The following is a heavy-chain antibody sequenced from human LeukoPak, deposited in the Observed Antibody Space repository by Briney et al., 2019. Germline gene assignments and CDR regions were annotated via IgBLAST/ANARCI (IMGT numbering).Heavy chain of an antibody. CDR2: IYYSGST. J-gene: IGHJ4*02. CDR3: ARTYYYDSSGYPALGY. D-gene: IGHD3-22*01. Sequence: SETLSLTCTVSGGSISSSSYYWGWIRQPPGKGLEWIGSIYYSGSTYYNPSLKSRVTISVDTSKNQFSLKLSSVTAADTAVYYCARTYYYDSSGYPALGYWGQGTLVTVSS. CDR1: GGSISSSSYY. V-gene: IGHV4-39*01.